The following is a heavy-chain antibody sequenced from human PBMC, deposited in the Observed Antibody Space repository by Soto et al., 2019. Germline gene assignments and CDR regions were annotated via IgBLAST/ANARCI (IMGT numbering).Heavy chain of an antibody. D-gene: IGHD3-22*01. V-gene: IGHV1-58*01. CDR1: GFTFTSSA. CDR2: IVVGSGNT. Sequence: ASVKVSCKASGFTFTSSAVQWVRQARGQRLEWIGWIVVGSGNTNYAQKFQERVTITRDMSTSTAYMELSSLRSEDTAVYYCAADLDYYDSSGYYYVPDYWGQGTLVTVSS. CDR3: AADLDYYDSSGYYYVPDY. J-gene: IGHJ4*02.